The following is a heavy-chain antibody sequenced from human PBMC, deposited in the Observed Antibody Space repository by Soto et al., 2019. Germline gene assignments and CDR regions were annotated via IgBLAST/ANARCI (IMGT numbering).Heavy chain of an antibody. CDR2: INSDGSST. CDR1: GFTFSSYW. CDR3: ARGITMIVVVISPYFDY. V-gene: IGHV3-74*01. Sequence: GGSLSLSCAASGFTFSSYWMHWVRQAPGKGLVWVSRINSDGSSTSYADSVKGRFTISRDNAKNTLYLQMNSLRAEDTTVYYCARGITMIVVVISPYFDYWGQGTLVTVSS. J-gene: IGHJ4*02. D-gene: IGHD3-22*01.